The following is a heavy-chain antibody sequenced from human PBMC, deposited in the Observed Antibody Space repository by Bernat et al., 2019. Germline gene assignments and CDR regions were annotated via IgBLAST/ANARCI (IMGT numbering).Heavy chain of an antibody. CDR3: ARRFCTVTPPDY. Sequence: EVQLVQSGAEVKKPGESLRISCKGSGYRFSSYWISWVRQMPGKGLEWMGRIDPSDSYTNYSPSFQGKVTISADKSINTAELQWSSLKPSDTAMYYCARRFCTVTPPDYWGQGTLVTVSS. V-gene: IGHV5-10-1*03. D-gene: IGHD4-17*01. CDR1: GYRFSSYW. J-gene: IGHJ4*02. CDR2: IDPSDSYT.